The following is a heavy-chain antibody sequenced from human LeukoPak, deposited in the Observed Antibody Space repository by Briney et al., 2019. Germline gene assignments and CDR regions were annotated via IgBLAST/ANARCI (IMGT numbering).Heavy chain of an antibody. D-gene: IGHD5-18*01. Sequence: GASLRLSCAASGFTFSSYAMSWVRQAPGKGLEWVSAISGSGGSTYYADSVKGRFTISRDNSKNTLYLRMNSLRAEDTAVYYCAKVRTAIVDYWGQGTLVTVSS. J-gene: IGHJ4*02. V-gene: IGHV3-23*01. CDR3: AKVRTAIVDY. CDR1: GFTFSSYA. CDR2: ISGSGGST.